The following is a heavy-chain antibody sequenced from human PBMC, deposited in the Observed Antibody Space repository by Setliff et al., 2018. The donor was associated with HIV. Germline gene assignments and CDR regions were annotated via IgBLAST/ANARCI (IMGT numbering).Heavy chain of an antibody. J-gene: IGHJ6*02. CDR2: IYHSGST. D-gene: IGHD6-19*01. V-gene: IGHV4-4*02. Sequence: SETLSLTCAVSGGSISSSNWWSWVRQPPGKGLEWIGEIYHSGSTNYNPSLKSRVTISVDKSKNQFSLKLSSVTAADTAVYYCASLSGIAVAGSDYYYGMDVWGQGTTVTVS. CDR3: ASLSGIAVAGSDYYYGMDV. CDR1: GGSISSSNW.